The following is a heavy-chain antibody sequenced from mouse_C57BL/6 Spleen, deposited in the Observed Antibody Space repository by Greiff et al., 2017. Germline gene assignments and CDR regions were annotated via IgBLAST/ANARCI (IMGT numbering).Heavy chain of an antibody. CDR1: GYTFTSYW. Sequence: QVQLQHPGAELVKPGASVKLSCKASGYTFTSYWMHWVKQRPGQGLEWIGMIHPNSGSTNYNEKFKSKATLTVDKSSSTAYMQLSSLTSEDSAVYYCARRYGNSFDYWGQGTTLTVSS. CDR2: IHPNSGST. V-gene: IGHV1-64*01. CDR3: ARRYGNSFDY. J-gene: IGHJ2*01. D-gene: IGHD2-1*01.